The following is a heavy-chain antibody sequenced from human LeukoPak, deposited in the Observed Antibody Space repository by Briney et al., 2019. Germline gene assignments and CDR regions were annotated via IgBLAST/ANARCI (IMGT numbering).Heavy chain of an antibody. Sequence: ASVKVSCKASGYTFTSYDIHWVRQATGQGLEWMGWMNPNSGNTGYAQKFQGRVTMTRNTSIRTAYMELSSLRSEDTAVYYCARGGVTYYDYVWGSSYGIDGWGQGTTVTVSS. CDR3: ARGGVTYYDYVWGSSYGIDG. V-gene: IGHV1-8*01. J-gene: IGHJ6*02. CDR2: MNPNSGNT. D-gene: IGHD3-16*01. CDR1: GYTFTSYD.